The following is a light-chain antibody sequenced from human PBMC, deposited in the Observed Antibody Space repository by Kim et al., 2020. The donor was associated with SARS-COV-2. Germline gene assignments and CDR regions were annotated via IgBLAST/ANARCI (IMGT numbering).Light chain of an antibody. J-gene: IGKJ1*01. CDR2: DAS. CDR1: QSISSY. Sequence: LSPGERATLSCRASQSISSYLAWYQQKPGQAPRLLIYDASNRATGIPARFSGSGSGTDFTLTISSLEPEDFAVYYCQQRSTWPPWTFGQGTKVEIK. CDR3: QQRSTWPPWT. V-gene: IGKV3-11*01.